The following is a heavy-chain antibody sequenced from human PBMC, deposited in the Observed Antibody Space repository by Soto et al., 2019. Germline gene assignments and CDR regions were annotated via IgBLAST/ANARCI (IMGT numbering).Heavy chain of an antibody. J-gene: IGHJ4*02. V-gene: IGHV4-59*01. CDR3: ARSLRNDLVDY. D-gene: IGHD3-16*01. Sequence: QVQLQESGPGLVKPSETLSLTCTVSGGSISRYFWGWIRQPPGKGLELIGYIYYTGSTNYHPSLKNRVTISVDTSQNQFSLKLNSVTAADTAVYFCARSLRNDLVDYWGQGALVNVSS. CDR2: IYYTGST. CDR1: GGSISRYF.